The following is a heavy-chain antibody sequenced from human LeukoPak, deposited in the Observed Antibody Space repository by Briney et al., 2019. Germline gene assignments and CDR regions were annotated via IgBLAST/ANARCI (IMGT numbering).Heavy chain of an antibody. V-gene: IGHV3-33*01. CDR3: ASLDYGGNFDY. CDR1: GFTFSSYG. CDR2: IWYDGSNE. D-gene: IGHD4-23*01. Sequence: GGSLRLSCAASGFTFSSYGMHWVRQAPGKGLEWVAVIWYDGSNEYYADSVKGRFTISRDNSKNTLYLQMNSLRAEDTAVYYCASLDYGGNFDYWGQGTLVTVSS. J-gene: IGHJ4*02.